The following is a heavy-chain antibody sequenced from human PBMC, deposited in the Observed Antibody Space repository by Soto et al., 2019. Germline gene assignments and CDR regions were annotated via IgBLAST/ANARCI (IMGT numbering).Heavy chain of an antibody. J-gene: IGHJ4*02. D-gene: IGHD6-13*01. V-gene: IGHV1-46*01. Sequence: ASEKLSCKSSEYTFTDYYIHWVRQAPGQGLEWMGLINPSGGSTSYAQKFQGRVTMTRDTSTSTVYMELSSLRSEDTAVYYCASAADSSSWYDFWGQGTLDIVSS. CDR1: EYTFTDYY. CDR3: ASAADSSSWYDF. CDR2: INPSGGST.